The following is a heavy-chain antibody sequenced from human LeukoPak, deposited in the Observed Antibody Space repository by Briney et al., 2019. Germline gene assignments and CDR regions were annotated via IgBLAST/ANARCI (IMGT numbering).Heavy chain of an antibody. V-gene: IGHV4-59*12. CDR2: VHYSGST. Sequence: SETLSLTCTVSGGPINNYYWYWIRQPPGKGREGIGYVHYSGSTYYNPSLQSRVTISVDTSKNQFSLKLSSVTAADTAVYYCARDFRLLGNGDSPCDYWGQGTLVTVSS. J-gene: IGHJ4*02. D-gene: IGHD2-21*01. CDR1: GGPINNYY. CDR3: ARDFRLLGNGDSPCDY.